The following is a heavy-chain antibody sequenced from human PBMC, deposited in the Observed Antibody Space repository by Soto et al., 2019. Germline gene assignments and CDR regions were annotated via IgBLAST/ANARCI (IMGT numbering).Heavy chain of an antibody. CDR3: ARTYYYRSGTYSAWFVP. CDR1: GGSFSGYY. Sequence: SETLSLTCDVYGGSFSGYYWSWIRQSPGKGLEWIGQIKHSGGTNYNPLLKSRVTISVDTPRNQFSLKLSSVTAADTAVYFCARTYYYRSGTYSAWFVPWVQGTLVTVSS. V-gene: IGHV4-34*01. J-gene: IGHJ5*02. D-gene: IGHD3-10*01. CDR2: IKHSGGT.